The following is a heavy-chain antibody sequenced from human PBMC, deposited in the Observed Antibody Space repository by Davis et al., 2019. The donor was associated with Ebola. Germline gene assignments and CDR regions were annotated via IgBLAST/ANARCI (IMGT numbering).Heavy chain of an antibody. J-gene: IGHJ5*02. V-gene: IGHV4-34*01. CDR1: VGSFSGYH. D-gene: IGHD2/OR15-2a*01. CDR2: IYHSGST. CDR3: ARGKYPTNSWFDP. Sequence: PSETLSLTCAVYVGSFSGYHWSWIRQPPGKGLEWIGAIYHSGSTKYNSSLKSRVTISIDTSKNQFSLRLSSVTAADTAVYYCARGKYPTNSWFDPWGQGVLVTVSS.